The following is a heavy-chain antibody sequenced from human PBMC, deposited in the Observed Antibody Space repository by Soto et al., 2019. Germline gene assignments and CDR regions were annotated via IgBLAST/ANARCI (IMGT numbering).Heavy chain of an antibody. CDR2: IYHSGST. Sequence: SETLSLTCAVYGGSISSSNWWSWVRQPPGKGLEWIGEIYHSGSTNYNPSLKSRVTISVDKSKNQFSLKLSSVTAADTAVYYCARSALEYSSSSGAFDYWGQGTLVTVSS. J-gene: IGHJ4*02. V-gene: IGHV4-4*02. CDR3: ARSALEYSSSSGAFDY. CDR1: GGSISSSNW. D-gene: IGHD6-6*01.